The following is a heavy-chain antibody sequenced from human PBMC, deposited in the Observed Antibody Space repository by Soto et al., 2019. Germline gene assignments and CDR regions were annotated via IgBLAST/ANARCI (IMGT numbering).Heavy chain of an antibody. J-gene: IGHJ5*02. D-gene: IGHD5-12*01. V-gene: IGHV1-24*01. CDR3: ATCSGYASRLFWFEP. CDR2: FDPEDGET. CDR1: GYTLTDLS. Sequence: ASVKVSCKASGYTLTDLSMHWVRQAPGKGLEWMGGFDPEDGETIYAQKFQGRDTMTEDTSTDTAYMELSSLRSEATAVYYCATCSGYASRLFWFEPWGQGALGSVSS.